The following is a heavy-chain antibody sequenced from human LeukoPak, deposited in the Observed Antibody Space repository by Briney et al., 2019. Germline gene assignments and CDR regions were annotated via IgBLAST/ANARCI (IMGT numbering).Heavy chain of an antibody. J-gene: IGHJ4*02. D-gene: IGHD4-17*01. V-gene: IGHV3-23*01. CDR1: GFTFSSYA. CDR3: AKDSDHGDHDY. Sequence: GGSLRLSCAASGFTFSSYAMSWVRQAPGKGLEWVSAISGSGGTTYYANSVKGRFTISRDNSKNTLYLQMNSLRAEDTAVYYCAKDSDHGDHDYWGQGTLVTVSS. CDR2: ISGSGGTT.